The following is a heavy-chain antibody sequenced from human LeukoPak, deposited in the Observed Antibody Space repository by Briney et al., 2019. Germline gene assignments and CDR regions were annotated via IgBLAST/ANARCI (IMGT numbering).Heavy chain of an antibody. CDR2: IRSKANSYAT. V-gene: IGHV3-73*01. Sequence: PGGSLKLSCAASGFTFSGSAMHWVRQASGKGPEWVGRIRSKANSYATAYAASVKGRFTISRDDSKNTAYLQMDSLKTEDTAVYYCTRHSPSYYYDSSGYYRIAEYFQHWGQGTLVTVSS. CDR1: GFTFSGSA. CDR3: TRHSPSYYYDSSGYYRIAEYFQH. J-gene: IGHJ1*01. D-gene: IGHD3-22*01.